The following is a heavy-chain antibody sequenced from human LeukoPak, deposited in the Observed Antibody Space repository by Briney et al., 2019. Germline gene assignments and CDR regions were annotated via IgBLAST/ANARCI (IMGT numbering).Heavy chain of an antibody. Sequence: VASVKVSFKASGGTFISYAISWVRQAPGQGLEWMGGIIPIFGTANYAQKFQGRVTITADKSTSTAYMELSSLRSEDTAVYYCARKGYYDILTGYYTSWGQGTLVTVSS. J-gene: IGHJ4*02. CDR1: GGTFISYA. CDR2: IIPIFGTA. CDR3: ARKGYYDILTGYYTS. D-gene: IGHD3-9*01. V-gene: IGHV1-69*06.